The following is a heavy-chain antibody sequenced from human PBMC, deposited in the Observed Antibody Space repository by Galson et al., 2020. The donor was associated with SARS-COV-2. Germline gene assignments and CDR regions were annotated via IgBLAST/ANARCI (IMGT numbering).Heavy chain of an antibody. D-gene: IGHD4-17*01. J-gene: IGHJ4*02. CDR1: GYSFTSYW. CDR3: ASTMNGGTDYGDYGGFGY. V-gene: IGHV5-51*01. CDR2: IYPGDSDT. Sequence: HGESLKISCQGSGYSFTSYWIGWVRQMPGKGLEWMGIIYPGDSDTRYSPSFQGQVTISADKSISTAYLQWSSLKASDTAMYYWASTMNGGTDYGDYGGFGYWGQGTLVTVSS.